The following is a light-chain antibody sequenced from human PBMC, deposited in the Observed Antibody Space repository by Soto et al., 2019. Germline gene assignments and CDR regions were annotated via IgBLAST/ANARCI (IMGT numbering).Light chain of an antibody. J-gene: IGKJ1*01. CDR2: AAS. V-gene: IGKV3-20*01. CDR3: QQYGSSPRT. CDR1: QSASSN. Sequence: EIVLTQSPATLSVSPGERATLSCRASQSASSNLAWYQQKPGQAPRLLIYAASTRATGIPDRISGSGSGTDFTLTISSLEPEDFAVYYCQQYGSSPRTFGQGTKVDIK.